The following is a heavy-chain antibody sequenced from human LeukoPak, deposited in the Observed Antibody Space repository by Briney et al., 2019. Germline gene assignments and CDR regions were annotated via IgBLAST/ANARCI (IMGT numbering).Heavy chain of an antibody. CDR2: IYHSGST. Sequence: SETLSLTCTVSGGSIGSSGYYWSWIRQPPGKGLEWVGYIYHSGSTYYNPSLKSRVTISVDRSKNQFSLNLSSVTAADMAVYYCARGDITRAFDYWGQGTLVTVSS. CDR1: GGSIGSSGYY. CDR3: ARGDITRAFDY. V-gene: IGHV4-30-2*01. D-gene: IGHD3-3*01. J-gene: IGHJ4*02.